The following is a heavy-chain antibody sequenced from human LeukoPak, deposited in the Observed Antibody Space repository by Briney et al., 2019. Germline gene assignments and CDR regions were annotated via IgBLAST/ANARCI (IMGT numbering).Heavy chain of an antibody. CDR2: IYYSGST. Sequence: PSETLSLTCTVSGGSISSYYWSWIRQPPGKGLEWIGYIYYSGSTNYNPSLKSRVTISVDTSKNQFSLKLSSVTAADTAVYYCASSGAPSNYDWFDPWGQGMLVTVSS. V-gene: IGHV4-59*01. CDR1: GGSISSYY. CDR3: ASSGAPSNYDWFDP. J-gene: IGHJ5*02. D-gene: IGHD4-11*01.